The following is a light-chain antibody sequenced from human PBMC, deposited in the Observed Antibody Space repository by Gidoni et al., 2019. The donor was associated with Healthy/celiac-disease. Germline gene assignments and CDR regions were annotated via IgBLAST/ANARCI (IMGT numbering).Light chain of an antibody. Sequence: DIQMTQSPSSLSASVGDRVTITCRASQSISSYLNWYQQKPGKAPKLLIYAASSLQSGVPSRFSVSGSGTDFTLTISSLQPEDFATYYCQQSYSTAITFGQXTRLEIK. V-gene: IGKV1-39*01. CDR3: QQSYSTAIT. CDR2: AAS. J-gene: IGKJ5*01. CDR1: QSISSY.